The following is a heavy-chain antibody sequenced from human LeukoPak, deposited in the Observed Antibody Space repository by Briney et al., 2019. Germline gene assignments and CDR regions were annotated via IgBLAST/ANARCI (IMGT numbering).Heavy chain of an antibody. CDR3: ASSLWGYSSGAFDP. D-gene: IGHD5-18*01. J-gene: IGHJ5*02. Sequence: ASVKVSCKASGGTFSSTAFSWVRQAPGQGPEWMGGIIPIFGTTNYAQKFQGRVTITTDESTTTAYMELNSLRSEDTAVYYCASSLWGYSSGAFDPWGQGTLVTVSS. CDR1: GGTFSSTA. V-gene: IGHV1-69*05. CDR2: IIPIFGTT.